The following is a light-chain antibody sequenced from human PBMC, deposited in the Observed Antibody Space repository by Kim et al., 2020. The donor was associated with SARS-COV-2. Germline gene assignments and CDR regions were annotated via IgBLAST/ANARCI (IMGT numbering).Light chain of an antibody. CDR1: QSISSN. Sequence: EIVMTQSPVILSVSPGESATLSCRASQSISSNLAWYQHKPGQAPRLLIYGASTRATGIPARISGSGSGTDFTLTISSLQSEDFAVYYCQQYNNWWTFGQGTKVDIK. CDR2: GAS. CDR3: QQYNNWWT. J-gene: IGKJ1*01. V-gene: IGKV3-15*01.